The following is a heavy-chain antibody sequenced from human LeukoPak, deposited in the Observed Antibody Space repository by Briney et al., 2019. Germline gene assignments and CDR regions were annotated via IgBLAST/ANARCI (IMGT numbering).Heavy chain of an antibody. V-gene: IGHV1-46*01. CDR1: GYTFTSYY. D-gene: IGHD4-17*01. CDR3: ARGTMTTVTTTYYYYGMDV. Sequence: ASVKVSCKASGYTFTSYYMHWVRQAPGQGLEWMGIINPSGGSTSYAQKFQGRVTMTRDTSTSTVYMELSSLRSEDTAVYYCARGTMTTVTTTYYYYGMDVWGQGTTVTVSS. CDR2: INPSGGST. J-gene: IGHJ6*02.